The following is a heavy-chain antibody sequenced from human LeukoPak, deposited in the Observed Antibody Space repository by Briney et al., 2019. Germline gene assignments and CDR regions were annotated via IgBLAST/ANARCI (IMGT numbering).Heavy chain of an antibody. CDR1: GFTFSSYS. V-gene: IGHV3-21*01. CDR2: ISSSSSYI. CDR3: ARDYYDSSGYYYGVEY. D-gene: IGHD3-22*01. J-gene: IGHJ4*02. Sequence: GGSLRLSCAASGFTFSSYSMNWVRQAPGKGLEWVSSISSSSSYIYYADSVKGRFTISRDNAKNSLYLQMNSLRAEDTAVYYCARDYYDSSGYYYGVEYWGQGTLVTVSS.